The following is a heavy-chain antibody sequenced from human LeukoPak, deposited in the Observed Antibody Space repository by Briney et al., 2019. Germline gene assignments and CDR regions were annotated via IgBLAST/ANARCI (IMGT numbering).Heavy chain of an antibody. V-gene: IGHV3-23*01. J-gene: IGHJ6*02. D-gene: IGHD2-2*01. CDR2: ISGSGGST. Sequence: GGSLRLSCAASGFTFSSYAMSWVRQAPGKGLEWVSAISGSGGSTSYADSVKGRFTISRDNAKNTVYLQMNSLRVEDTAVYYCARVGYCSSGICYGMDVWGPGTTVSVSS. CDR1: GFTFSSYA. CDR3: ARVGYCSSGICYGMDV.